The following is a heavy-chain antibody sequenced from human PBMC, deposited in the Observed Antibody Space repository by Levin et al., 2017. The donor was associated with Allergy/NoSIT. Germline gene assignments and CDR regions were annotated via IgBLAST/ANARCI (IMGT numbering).Heavy chain of an antibody. CDR3: ARTTGWRYGSGGSCYSRVDY. CDR2: IYPGDSDT. V-gene: IGHV5-51*01. Sequence: GESLKISCKGSGYSFTSYWIGWVRQMPGKGLEWMGIIYPGDSDTRYSPSFQGQVTISADKSISTAYLQWSSLKASDTAMYYCARTTGWRYGSGGSCYSRVDYWGQGTLVTVSS. D-gene: IGHD2-15*01. CDR1: GYSFTSYW. J-gene: IGHJ4*02.